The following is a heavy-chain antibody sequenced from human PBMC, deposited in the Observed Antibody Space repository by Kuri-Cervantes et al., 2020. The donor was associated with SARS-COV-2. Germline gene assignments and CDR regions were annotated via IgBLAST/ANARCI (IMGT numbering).Heavy chain of an antibody. V-gene: IGHV3-21*01. CDR3: ARLLYGSGSYYKD. CDR1: GFTFSSYA. CDR2: ISSSSSSYI. Sequence: GGSLRLSCAASGFTFSSYAMSWVRQAPGKGLEWVSSISSSSSSYIYYADSVKGRFTISRDNAKNSLYLQMNSLRAEDTAVYYCARLLYGSGSYYKDWGQGTLVTVSS. J-gene: IGHJ4*02. D-gene: IGHD3-10*01.